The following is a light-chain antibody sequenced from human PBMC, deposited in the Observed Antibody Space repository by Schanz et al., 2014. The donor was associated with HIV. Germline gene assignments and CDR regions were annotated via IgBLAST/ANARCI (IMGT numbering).Light chain of an antibody. CDR3: QQYGSSPYT. J-gene: IGKJ2*01. CDR1: QSVGTI. V-gene: IGKV3D-15*02. Sequence: EVVMTQSPATLSVSPGERATLSCRASQSVGTILAWYQQKPGQAPRLLIYGASKRATGIPARFSGSGSGTDFTLTISSLEPEDFAVYYCQQYGSSPYTFGQGTKLEIK. CDR2: GAS.